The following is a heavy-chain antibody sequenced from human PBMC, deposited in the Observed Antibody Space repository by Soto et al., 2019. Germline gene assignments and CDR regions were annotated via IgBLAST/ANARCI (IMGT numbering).Heavy chain of an antibody. V-gene: IGHV4-30-4*01. CDR2: IYYSGST. CDR3: ARKATVTTCFDY. Sequence: SETLSLTCTVSGGSISSGDYYWSWIRQPPGKGLEWIGNIYYSGSTYYNPSLKSRVTISVDTSKNQFSLKLSSVTAADTAVYYCARKATVTTCFDYWGQGTLVTVSS. J-gene: IGHJ4*02. CDR1: GGSISSGDYY. D-gene: IGHD4-17*01.